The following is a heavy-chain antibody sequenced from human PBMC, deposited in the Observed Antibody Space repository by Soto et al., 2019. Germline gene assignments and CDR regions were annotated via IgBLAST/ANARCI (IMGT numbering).Heavy chain of an antibody. Sequence: GGSLRLSFSVSGFIFSSYAMHWVRQAPGKGLQYVASISSEGASTYYADSVKGRFIISRDNSKNTLYLQMSSLRAEDKAVYYCVKDRYVDYWGQGTLVTVSS. V-gene: IGHV3-64D*06. CDR1: GFIFSSYA. J-gene: IGHJ4*02. CDR3: VKDRYVDY. CDR2: ISSEGAST.